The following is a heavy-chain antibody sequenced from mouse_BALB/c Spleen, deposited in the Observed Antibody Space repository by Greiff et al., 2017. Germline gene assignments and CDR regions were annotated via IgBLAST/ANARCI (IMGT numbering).Heavy chain of an antibody. J-gene: IGHJ2*01. D-gene: IGHD2-4*01. CDR1: GFTFSSYG. CDR3: ARRDMDYPFDY. Sequence: EVKLVESGGDLVKPGGSLKLSCAASGFTFSSYGMSWVRQTPDKRLEWVATISSGGSYTYYPDSVKGRFTISRDNAKNTLYLQMSSLKSEDTAMYYCARRDMDYPFDYWGQGTTLTVSS. V-gene: IGHV5-6*02. CDR2: ISSGGSYT.